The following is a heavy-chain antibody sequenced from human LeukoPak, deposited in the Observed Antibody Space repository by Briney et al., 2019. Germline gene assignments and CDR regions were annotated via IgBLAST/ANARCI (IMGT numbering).Heavy chain of an antibody. CDR1: GYNFTSYW. D-gene: IGHD4-11*01. CDR2: IYPGDSDT. J-gene: IGHJ4*02. V-gene: IGHV5-51*01. CDR3: ARRVDTVTIDY. Sequence: GESLQISCKGSGYNFTSYWIGWVRQMPGKGLEWMGIIYPGDSDTRYSPSFQGQVTISADKSISTAYLQWSSLKASDTAMYYCARRVDTVTIDYWGQGTLVTVSS.